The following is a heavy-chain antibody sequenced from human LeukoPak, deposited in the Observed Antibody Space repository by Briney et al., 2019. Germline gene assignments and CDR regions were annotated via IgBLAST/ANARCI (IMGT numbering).Heavy chain of an antibody. V-gene: IGHV1-2*04. Sequence: RRASVKVSCKASGYTFSGYYIHWVRQAPGQGLEWMGWINPNSGDTNYAQNFQGWVTMTRDTSISTVYMEVTRLRSDDTAVYYCARALGSGSFFLYGYWGQGTLVTVSS. CDR3: ARALGSGSFFLYGY. J-gene: IGHJ4*02. D-gene: IGHD3-10*01. CDR1: GYTFSGYY. CDR2: INPNSGDT.